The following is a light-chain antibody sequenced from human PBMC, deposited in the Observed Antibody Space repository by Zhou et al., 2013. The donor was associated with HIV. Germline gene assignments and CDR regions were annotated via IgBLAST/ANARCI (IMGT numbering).Light chain of an antibody. V-gene: IGKV3D-20*02. CDR1: ESVRSSH. CDR3: QHRSNWPQT. Sequence: EIVLTQSPGTLSLSPGERATLSCRASESVRSSHLAWYKQKLGQAPRLLIFGASRRATGIPDRFSGSGSGTDFTLTISGLEPEDFAVYYCQHRSNWPQTFGQGTKVEIK. CDR2: GAS. J-gene: IGKJ1*01.